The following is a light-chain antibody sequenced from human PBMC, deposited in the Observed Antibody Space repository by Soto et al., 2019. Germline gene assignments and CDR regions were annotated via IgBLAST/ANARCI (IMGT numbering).Light chain of an antibody. J-gene: IGLJ1*01. Sequence: QSALTQPPSASESPGQSVAISCTGTSSDVGGYNYVSWYQQHPGKAPKLMIYEVNKRPSGVPDRFSGSKSGNTASLTVSGLQAEDEAEYYCSSYAGSSNVFGTGTKLTVL. CDR2: EVN. V-gene: IGLV2-8*01. CDR1: SSDVGGYNY. CDR3: SSYAGSSNV.